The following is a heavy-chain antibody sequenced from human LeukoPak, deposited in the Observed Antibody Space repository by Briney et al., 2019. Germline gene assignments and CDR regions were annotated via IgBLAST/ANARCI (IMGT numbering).Heavy chain of an antibody. CDR2: IRYDGSNK. V-gene: IGHV3-30*02. D-gene: IGHD3-22*01. CDR3: AKKEVYYYDSSGPTAY. J-gene: IGHJ4*02. CDR1: GFTFSSYG. Sequence: GGSLRLSCAASGFTFSSYGMHWVHQAPGKGLEWVAFIRYDGSNKYYADSVKGRFTISRDNSKNTLYLQMNSLRAEDTAVYYCAKKEVYYYDSSGPTAYWGQGTLVTVSS.